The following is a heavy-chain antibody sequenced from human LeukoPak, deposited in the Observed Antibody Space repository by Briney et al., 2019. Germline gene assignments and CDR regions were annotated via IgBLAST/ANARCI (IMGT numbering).Heavy chain of an antibody. CDR2: IYYSGST. D-gene: IGHD3-22*01. V-gene: IGHV4-39*07. CDR3: ATTYYYDSSGYYGPPLFDY. CDR1: GDSISSSSYY. J-gene: IGHJ4*02. Sequence: SETLSLTCTVSGDSISSSSYYWGWVRQPPGKGLEWIGNIYYSGSTNYNPSLKSRVTISVDTSKNQFSLKLSSVTAADTAVYYCATTYYYDSSGYYGPPLFDYWGQGTLVTVSS.